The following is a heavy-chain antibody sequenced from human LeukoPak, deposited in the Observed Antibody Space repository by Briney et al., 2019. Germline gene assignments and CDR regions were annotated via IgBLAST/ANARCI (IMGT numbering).Heavy chain of an antibody. D-gene: IGHD2-2*01. Sequence: GGSLRLSCAASGFTFSSYAMHWVRQAPGKGLEWVAVISYDGSNKYYADSVKGRFTISRDNSKNTLYLQMNSLRAEDTAVYYCARDLQYQLLSNWFDPWGQGTLVTVSS. CDR3: ARDLQYQLLSNWFDP. CDR1: GFTFSSYA. V-gene: IGHV3-30-3*01. CDR2: ISYDGSNK. J-gene: IGHJ5*02.